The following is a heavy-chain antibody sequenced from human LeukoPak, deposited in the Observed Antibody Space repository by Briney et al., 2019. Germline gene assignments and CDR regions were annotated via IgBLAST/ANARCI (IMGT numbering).Heavy chain of an antibody. Sequence: SETLSLTCSVSGGSISTSNYLWAWIRQPPGKGLEWIVSVYYGGSTQYNPAPQSRVTISIDTSKNQFSLNLNSVTAADTAVYYCARHDRYFYDGSGHITLSFFDYWGQGTLVTVSS. CDR1: GGSISTSNYL. J-gene: IGHJ4*02. D-gene: IGHD3-22*01. CDR2: VYYGGST. V-gene: IGHV4-39*01. CDR3: ARHDRYFYDGSGHITLSFFDY.